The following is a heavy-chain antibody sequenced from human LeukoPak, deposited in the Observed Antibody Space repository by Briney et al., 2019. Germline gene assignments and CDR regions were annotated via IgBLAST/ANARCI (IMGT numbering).Heavy chain of an antibody. CDR3: ASRRGYSYGFYAFDI. CDR1: GGSISSSGYC. V-gene: IGHV4-39*07. Sequence: PSETLSLTCTVSGGSISSSGYCWGWIHQPPGKGLESIGSICYSGNTYYNPSLKSRVTISVDTSKNQFSLRLSSVTAADTAVYYCASRRGYSYGFYAFDIWGQGTMVTVSS. CDR2: ICYSGNT. J-gene: IGHJ3*02. D-gene: IGHD5-18*01.